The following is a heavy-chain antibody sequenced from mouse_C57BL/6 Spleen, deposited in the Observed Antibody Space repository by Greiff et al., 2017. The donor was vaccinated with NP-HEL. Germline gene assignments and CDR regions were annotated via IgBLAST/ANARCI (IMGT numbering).Heavy chain of an antibody. CDR1: GYTFTDYN. V-gene: IGHV1-18*01. D-gene: IGHD2-4*01. J-gene: IGHJ3*01. Sequence: EVQLQQSGPELVKPGASVKIPCKASGYTFTDYNMDWVKQSHGKSLEWIGDINPNNGGTIYNQKFKGKATLTVDKSSSTAYMELRSLTSEDTAVYYCARYDYEDWFAYWGQGTLVTVSA. CDR3: ARYDYEDWFAY. CDR2: INPNNGGT.